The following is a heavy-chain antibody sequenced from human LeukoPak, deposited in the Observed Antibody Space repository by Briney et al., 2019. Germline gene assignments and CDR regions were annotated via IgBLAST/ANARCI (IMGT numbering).Heavy chain of an antibody. CDR1: GFTFSSFS. Sequence: GESLRLSCAVSGFTFSSFSMNWVRQAPGKGLEWVSYISSTGSTIYYANSVKGRFTVSRDNAKHLLYLQMNNLRDEDTAVYYCARDLISGDYTFDYWGQGALVAVSS. D-gene: IGHD4-11*01. V-gene: IGHV3-48*02. CDR2: ISSTGSTI. CDR3: ARDLISGDYTFDY. J-gene: IGHJ4*02.